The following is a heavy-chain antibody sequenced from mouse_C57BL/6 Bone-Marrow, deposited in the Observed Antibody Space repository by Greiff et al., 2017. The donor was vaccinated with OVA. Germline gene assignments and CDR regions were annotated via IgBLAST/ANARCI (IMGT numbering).Heavy chain of an antibody. V-gene: IGHV1-69*01. CDR2: IDPSDSYT. Sequence: VQLQQPGAELVMPGASVKLSCKASGYTFTSYWMHWVKQRPGQGLEWIGEIDPSDSYTNYNQKFKGKSTLTVDKSSSTAYMQLSSLTSEDSAVYYCERGDSSGYEGYWGQGTTLTVSS. J-gene: IGHJ2*01. D-gene: IGHD3-2*02. CDR3: ERGDSSGYEGY. CDR1: GYTFTSYW.